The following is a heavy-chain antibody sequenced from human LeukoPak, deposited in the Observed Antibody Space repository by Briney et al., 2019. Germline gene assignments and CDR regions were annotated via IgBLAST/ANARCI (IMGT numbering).Heavy chain of an antibody. V-gene: IGHV4-59*01. CDR1: GDSISDYY. CDR2: IYYSGST. J-gene: IGHJ5*02. D-gene: IGHD3-10*01. Sequence: SETLSLTCSVSGDSISDYYWSWIRQPPGKGLEWIGYIYYSGSTNYNPSLKSRVTISVDTSKNQFSLKLSSVTAADTAVYYCARGSIGTMVRGVVTTWGQGTLVTVSS. CDR3: ARGSIGTMVRGVVTT.